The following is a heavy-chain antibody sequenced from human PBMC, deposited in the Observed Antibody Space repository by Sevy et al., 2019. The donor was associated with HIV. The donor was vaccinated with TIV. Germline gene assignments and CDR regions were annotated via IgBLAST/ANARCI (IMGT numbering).Heavy chain of an antibody. J-gene: IGHJ4*02. CDR2: INENGSTK. CDR1: GFNIRVYW. Sequence: GGSLRLSCAASGFNIRVYWMLWVRQAPGKGLEWVANINENGSTKYYLESVKGRFTISRDNAENSGFLQMNSLRVEDTAVYYCVRALFKADSLWGQGSLVTVSS. V-gene: IGHV3-7*01. D-gene: IGHD2-21*01. CDR3: VRALFKADSL.